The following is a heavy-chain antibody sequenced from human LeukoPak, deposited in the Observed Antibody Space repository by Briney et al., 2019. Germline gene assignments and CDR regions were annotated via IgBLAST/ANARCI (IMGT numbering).Heavy chain of an antibody. CDR2: ISYDGSNK. J-gene: IGHJ4*02. D-gene: IGHD5-18*01. CDR1: GFTFSSYA. V-gene: IGHV3-30-3*01. Sequence: GRSLRLSCAASGFTFSSYAMHWVRQAPGKGLEWVAVISYDGSNKYYADSVKGRFTISRDNSKNTLYLQMNSLRAEDTAVYYCARGNVDTAMGTFDYWGQGTLVTVSS. CDR3: ARGNVDTAMGTFDY.